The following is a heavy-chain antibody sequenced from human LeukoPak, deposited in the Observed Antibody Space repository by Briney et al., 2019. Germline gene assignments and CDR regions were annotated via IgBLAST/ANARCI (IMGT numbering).Heavy chain of an antibody. V-gene: IGHV1-8*02. CDR2: MNPNSGNT. D-gene: IGHD3-22*01. CDR3: ARALDYYDSSGYYSNWFDP. J-gene: IGHJ5*02. CDR1: GYTFTSYG. Sequence: ASVKVSCKASGYTFTSYGINWVRQATGQGLEWMGWMNPNSGNTGYAQKFQGRVTMTRNTSISTAYMELSSLRSEDTAVYYCARALDYYDSSGYYSNWFDPWGQGTLVTVSS.